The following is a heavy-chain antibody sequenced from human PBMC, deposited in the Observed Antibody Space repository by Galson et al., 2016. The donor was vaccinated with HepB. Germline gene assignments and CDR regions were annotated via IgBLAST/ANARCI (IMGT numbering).Heavy chain of an antibody. V-gene: IGHV3-21*01. J-gene: IGHJ6*04. CDR3: ARDRYCMSTRCSKPVGGYCYYYGMEV. CDR1: GFTFSSYS. CDR2: ISGSSSYI. D-gene: IGHD2-2*01. Sequence: GSLRLSCAASGFTFSSYSMNWVRQAPGKGLEWVSSISGSSSYIYYADSVRGRFTISRDNAKNSLYLQMNSLRAEDTAVYYCARDRYCMSTRCSKPVGGYCYYYGMEVWGEGTTVTVSS.